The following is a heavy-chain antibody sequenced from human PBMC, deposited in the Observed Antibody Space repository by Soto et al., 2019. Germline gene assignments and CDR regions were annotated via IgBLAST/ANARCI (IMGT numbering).Heavy chain of an antibody. CDR1: GYTFTSYG. J-gene: IGHJ4*02. Sequence: ASVKVSCKASGYTFTSYGISWVRQAPGQGLEWMGWISAYNGNTNYAQKLQGRVTMTTDTSTSTAYMELRSLRSDDTAVYYCARVPPFIAAAGLDYWGQGTLVTVSS. V-gene: IGHV1-18*01. CDR2: ISAYNGNT. D-gene: IGHD6-13*01. CDR3: ARVPPFIAAAGLDY.